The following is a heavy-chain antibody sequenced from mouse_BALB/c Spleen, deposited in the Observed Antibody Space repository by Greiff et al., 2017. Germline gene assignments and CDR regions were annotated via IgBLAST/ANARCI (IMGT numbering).Heavy chain of an antibody. V-gene: IGHV1-20*02. CDR1: GYSFTGYF. CDR2: INPYNGDT. CDR3: AREGARVITTAVLDY. D-gene: IGHD1-2*01. J-gene: IGHJ2*01. Sequence: VQLQQSGPELVKPGASVKISCKASGYSFTGYFMNWVMQSHGKSLEWIGRINPYNGDTFYNQKFKGKATLTVDKSSSTAHMELRSLASEDSAVYYCAREGARVITTAVLDYWGQGTTLTVSS.